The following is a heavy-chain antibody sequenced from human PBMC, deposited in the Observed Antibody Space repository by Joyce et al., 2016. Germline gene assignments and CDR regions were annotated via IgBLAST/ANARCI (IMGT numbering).Heavy chain of an antibody. J-gene: IGHJ6*02. D-gene: IGHD1-14*01. CDR2: IIPFFGAA. V-gene: IGHV1-69*12. Sequence: QVLLVQSGATVKRPGSSLKVSCKSPGGAFSNFTVNWVRQAPGQRLEWMGGIIPFFGAAKYAEHFQGRVTLTADLSTRTAFMELSSLTSADTAVYYCARGGTSSNHFFFYTLDIWGPGTTVIVSS. CDR3: ARGGTSSNHFFFYTLDI. CDR1: GGAFSNFT.